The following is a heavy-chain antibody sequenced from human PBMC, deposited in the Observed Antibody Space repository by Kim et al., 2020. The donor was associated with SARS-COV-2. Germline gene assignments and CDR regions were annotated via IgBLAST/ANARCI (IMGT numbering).Heavy chain of an antibody. CDR1: GFTFSSYA. V-gene: IGHV3-64D*06. CDR3: VKDRLGWGIAAAGTDY. CDR2: ISSNGGST. Sequence: GGSLRLSCSASGFTFSSYAMHWVRQAPGKGLEYVSAISSNGGSTYYADSVKGRFTISRDNSKNTLYLQMSSLRAEDTAVYYCVKDRLGWGIAAAGTDYWGQGTLVTVSS. J-gene: IGHJ4*02. D-gene: IGHD6-13*01.